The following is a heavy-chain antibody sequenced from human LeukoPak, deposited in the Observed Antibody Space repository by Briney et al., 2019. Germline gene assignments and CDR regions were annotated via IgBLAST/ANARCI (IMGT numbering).Heavy chain of an antibody. J-gene: IGHJ4*02. CDR3: AKDLAGSGSYSFDD. CDR2: TYYSGST. V-gene: IGHV4-59*02. Sequence: SETLSLTCTVSGDSVNSYYWSWIRQPPGQGLEWIGYTYYSGSTNYNPSLRSRITISVDTSKNQFSLKLSSVTAADTAVYYCAKDLAGSGSYSFDDWGQGTLVTVSS. CDR1: GDSVNSYY. D-gene: IGHD1-26*01.